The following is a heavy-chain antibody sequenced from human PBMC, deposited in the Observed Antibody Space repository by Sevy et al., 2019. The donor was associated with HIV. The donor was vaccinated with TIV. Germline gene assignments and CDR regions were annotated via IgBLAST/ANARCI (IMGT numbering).Heavy chain of an antibody. V-gene: IGHV3-7*01. J-gene: IGHJ4*02. D-gene: IGHD6-19*01. CDR2: IKKDGSEQ. Sequence: GGSLRLSCAASGLTFSSYWMSWVRQAPGKGLEWVANIKKDGSEQYYVDFVKGRFTVSRDNAKNSLYLQMNSLRAEDTAVYYCTKFYGTGSYVDYWGQGTLVTVSS. CDR1: GLTFSSYW. CDR3: TKFYGTGSYVDY.